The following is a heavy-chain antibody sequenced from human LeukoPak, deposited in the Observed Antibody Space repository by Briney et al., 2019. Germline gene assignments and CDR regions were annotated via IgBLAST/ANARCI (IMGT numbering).Heavy chain of an antibody. D-gene: IGHD5-18*01. CDR1: GGSISSYY. J-gene: IGHJ5*02. Sequence: SETLSLTCTVSGGSISSYYWSRIRQPPGKGLEWIGYIYYTGSTNYNPSLKSRVTISVDTSKNQFSLKLRSVTAADTAVYYCARHVGYGNNWFDPWGQGTLSPSPQ. CDR3: ARHVGYGNNWFDP. CDR2: IYYTGST. V-gene: IGHV4-59*08.